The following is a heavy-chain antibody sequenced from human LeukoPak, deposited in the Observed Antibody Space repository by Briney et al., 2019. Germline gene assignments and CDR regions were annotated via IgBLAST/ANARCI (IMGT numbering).Heavy chain of an antibody. CDR2: ISSSSSYI. CDR3: ARDLPKTYIVVVPAAFDS. Sequence: GGSLRLSCAASGFTFSSYSMNWVRQAPGKGLEWVSSISSSSSYIYYADSVKGRFTISRDNAKNSLYLQMNSLRAEDTAVYYCARDLPKTYIVVVPAAFDSWGQGTLVTVSS. CDR1: GFTFSSYS. V-gene: IGHV3-21*01. J-gene: IGHJ5*01. D-gene: IGHD2-2*01.